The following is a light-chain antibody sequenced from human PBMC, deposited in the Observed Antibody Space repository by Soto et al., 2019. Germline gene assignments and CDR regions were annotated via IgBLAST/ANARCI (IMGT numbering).Light chain of an antibody. V-gene: IGLV2-8*01. J-gene: IGLJ1*01. CDR3: SSYAGSNNRYV. Sequence: QSALTQPPSASGSPGQSVTISCTGTSSDVGGYNFVSWYQEHPGKAPKLIIYEVSKRPSGVPDRFSGSKSGNTASLTVSGLQAEAEADYYCSSYAGSNNRYVFGTGTKLTVL. CDR2: EVS. CDR1: SSDVGGYNF.